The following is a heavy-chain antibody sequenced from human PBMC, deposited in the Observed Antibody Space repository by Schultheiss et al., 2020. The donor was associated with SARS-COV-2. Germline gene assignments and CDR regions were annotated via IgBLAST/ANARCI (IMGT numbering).Heavy chain of an antibody. CDR3: AKDVYYDSSGHFDY. D-gene: IGHD3-22*01. CDR1: GFTFSSYA. V-gene: IGHV3-30*01. CDR2: ISYDGSNK. J-gene: IGHJ4*02. Sequence: GESLKISCAASGFTFSSYAMHWVRQAPGKGLEWVAVISYDGSNKYYADSVKGRFTISRDNSKNTLYLQMNSLRAEDTAVYYCAKDVYYDSSGHFDYWGQGSLVTVSS.